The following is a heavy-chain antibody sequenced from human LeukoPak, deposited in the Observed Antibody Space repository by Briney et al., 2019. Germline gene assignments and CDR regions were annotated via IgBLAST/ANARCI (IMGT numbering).Heavy chain of an antibody. V-gene: IGHV4-34*01. D-gene: IGHD6-13*01. J-gene: IGHJ4*02. CDR1: GGSFSGYY. CDR3: ARGRSSWYGAYYFDY. CDR2: INHSGST. Sequence: SETLSLTCAVYGGSFSGYYWSWIRQPPGKGLEWIGEINHSGSTNYNPSLKSRVTISVDMSKNQFSLKLSSVTAADTAVYYCARGRSSWYGAYYFDYWGQGTLVTVSS.